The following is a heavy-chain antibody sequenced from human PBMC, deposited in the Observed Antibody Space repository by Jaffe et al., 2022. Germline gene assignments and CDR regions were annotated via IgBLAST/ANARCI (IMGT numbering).Heavy chain of an antibody. CDR1: GYTFTGYY. V-gene: IGHV1-2*06. J-gene: IGHJ5*02. Sequence: QVQLVQSGAEVKKPGASVKVSCKASGYTFTGYYMHWVRQAPGQGLEWMGRINPNSGGTNYAQKFQGRVTMTRDTSISTAYMELSRLRSDDTAVYYCARDPYIAARLGPYNWFDPWGQGTLVTVSS. D-gene: IGHD6-6*01. CDR3: ARDPYIAARLGPYNWFDP. CDR2: INPNSGGT.